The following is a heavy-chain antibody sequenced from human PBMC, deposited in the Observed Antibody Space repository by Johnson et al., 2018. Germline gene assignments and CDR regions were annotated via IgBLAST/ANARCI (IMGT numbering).Heavy chain of an antibody. CDR2: IYSGGST. Sequence: VQLVESGGGLIQPGGSLRLSXAASGFTVSSNYMSWVRQAPGKGLEWVSVIYSGGSTYYADPVKGRFTISRDNSKNTLYLQMNSLRAEDTAVYYCASPRDGYALDAFDIWGQGTMVTVSS. CDR3: ASPRDGYALDAFDI. J-gene: IGHJ3*02. D-gene: IGHD5-24*01. CDR1: GFTVSSNY. V-gene: IGHV3-53*01.